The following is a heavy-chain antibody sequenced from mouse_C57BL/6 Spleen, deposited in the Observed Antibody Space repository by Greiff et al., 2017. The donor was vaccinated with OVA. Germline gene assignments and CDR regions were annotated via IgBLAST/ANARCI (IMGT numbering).Heavy chain of an antibody. CDR2: IDPETGGT. CDR3: TRGKDYEMDY. V-gene: IGHV1-15*01. CDR1: GYTFTDYE. Sequence: VQLQQSGAELVRPGASVTLSCKASGYTFTDYEMHWVKQTPVHGLEWIGAIDPETGGTAYNQKFKGKAILTADKSSSTAYMELRSLTSEDSAVYYCTRGKDYEMDYWGQGTSVTVSS. J-gene: IGHJ4*01.